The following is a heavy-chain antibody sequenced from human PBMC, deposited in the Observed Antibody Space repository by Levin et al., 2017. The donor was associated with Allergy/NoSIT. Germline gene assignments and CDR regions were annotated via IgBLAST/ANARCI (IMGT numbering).Heavy chain of an antibody. V-gene: IGHV3-30*04. CDR1: GFTFSSYA. D-gene: IGHD3-9*01. CDR3: ARDTNDILTGRLDY. CDR2: ISYDGSNK. J-gene: IGHJ4*02. Sequence: GGSLRLSCAASGFTFSSYAMHWVRQAPGKGLEWVAVISYDGSNKYYADSVKGRFTISRDNSKNTLYLQMNSLRAEDTAVYYCARDTNDILTGRLDYWGQGTLVTVSS.